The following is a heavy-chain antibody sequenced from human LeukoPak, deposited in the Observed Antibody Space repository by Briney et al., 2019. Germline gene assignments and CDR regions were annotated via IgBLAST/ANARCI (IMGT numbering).Heavy chain of an antibody. D-gene: IGHD1-26*01. Sequence: SETLSLTCTVSGGSITSTSYYWSWIRQPPGKGLEWIGEINHSGSTNYNPSLKSRVTISVDTSKNQFSLKLSSVTAADTAVYYCARVGATADYWGQGTLVTVSS. CDR3: ARVGATADY. J-gene: IGHJ4*02. CDR1: GGSITSTSYY. CDR2: INHSGST. V-gene: IGHV4-39*07.